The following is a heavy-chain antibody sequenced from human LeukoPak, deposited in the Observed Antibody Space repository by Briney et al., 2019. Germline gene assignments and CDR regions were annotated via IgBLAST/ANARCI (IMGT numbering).Heavy chain of an antibody. J-gene: IGHJ4*02. CDR1: GFTFSDYY. V-gene: IGHV3-11*01. CDR3: ARDRNWYSSGWSFDY. D-gene: IGHD6-19*01. Sequence: PGGSLRLSCAASGFTFSDYYMSWIRQAPGKGLEWVSYISSSGSTIYYADSVKGRFTIYRDNAKNSVYLQMNSLRAEDTAVYYCARDRNWYSSGWSFDYWGQGTLVTVSS. CDR2: ISSSGSTI.